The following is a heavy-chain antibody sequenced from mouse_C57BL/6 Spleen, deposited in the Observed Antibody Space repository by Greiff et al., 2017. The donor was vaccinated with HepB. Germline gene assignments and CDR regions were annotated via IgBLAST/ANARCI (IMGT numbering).Heavy chain of an antibody. D-gene: IGHD2-5*01. J-gene: IGHJ3*01. CDR3: ASSNQPWFAY. Sequence: QVQLQQSGAELARPGASVKMSCKASGYTFTSYTMHWVKQRPGQGLEWIGYINPSSGYTKYNQKFKDKATLTADKSSSTAYMQLSSLTSEGSAVYYCASSNQPWFAYWGQGTLVTVSA. CDR1: GYTFTSYT. V-gene: IGHV1-4*01. CDR2: INPSSGYT.